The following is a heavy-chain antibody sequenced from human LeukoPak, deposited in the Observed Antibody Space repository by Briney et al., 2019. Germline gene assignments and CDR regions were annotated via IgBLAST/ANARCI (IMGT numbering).Heavy chain of an antibody. CDR2: INHGGST. V-gene: IGHV4-34*01. D-gene: IGHD5-18*01. J-gene: IGHJ4*02. Sequence: PSETLSPTCAVYGGSFSGYYWSWIRQPPGKGLEWIGEINHGGSTNYNPSLKSRVTISVDTSKNQFSLKLSSVTAADTAVYYCARVRDTAMVRYYFDYWGQGTLVTVSS. CDR1: GGSFSGYY. CDR3: ARVRDTAMVRYYFDY.